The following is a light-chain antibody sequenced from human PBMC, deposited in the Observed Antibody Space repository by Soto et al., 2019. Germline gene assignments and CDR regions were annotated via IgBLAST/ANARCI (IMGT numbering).Light chain of an antibody. CDR2: GAS. J-gene: IGKJ5*01. CDR3: QQYGSSPWIT. Sequence: EIVLTQSPDTLSLSPGERATLSCRASQSVSSSLAWYQQKPGQAPRLLIYGASSRATGIPDRFSGSGSGTDFTLTISRLEPEDFAVYYCQQYGSSPWITFGQGTRLEIK. V-gene: IGKV3-20*01. CDR1: QSVSSS.